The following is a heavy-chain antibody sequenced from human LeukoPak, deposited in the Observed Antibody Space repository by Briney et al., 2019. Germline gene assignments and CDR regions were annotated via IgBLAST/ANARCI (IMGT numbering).Heavy chain of an antibody. J-gene: IGHJ3*02. Sequence: GGSLRLSCAASGFTFSRYSMNWVRQAPGKGLEWVSSISSSSSYIYYADSVKGRFTISRDNAKNSLYLQMNSLRAEDTAVYYCVLYGISPHDAFDIWGQGTMVTVSS. V-gene: IGHV3-21*01. D-gene: IGHD3-9*01. CDR2: ISSSSSYI. CDR3: VLYGISPHDAFDI. CDR1: GFTFSRYS.